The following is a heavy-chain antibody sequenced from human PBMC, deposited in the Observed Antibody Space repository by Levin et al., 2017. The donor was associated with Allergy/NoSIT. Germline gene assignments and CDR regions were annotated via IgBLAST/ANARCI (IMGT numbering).Heavy chain of an antibody. V-gene: IGHV4-59*01. Sequence: PSETLSLTCTVSGGSISSFYWSWIRQPPGKGLEWIGHIYYSGATKYNPSLKSRVTISVDTSKNQFSLKLSSVTAADTAVYYCARDLVIPATGNQFYYYGMDGWGQGTTVTVSS. J-gene: IGHJ6*02. D-gene: IGHD6-13*01. CDR2: IYYSGAT. CDR3: ARDLVIPATGNQFYYYGMDG. CDR1: GGSISSFY.